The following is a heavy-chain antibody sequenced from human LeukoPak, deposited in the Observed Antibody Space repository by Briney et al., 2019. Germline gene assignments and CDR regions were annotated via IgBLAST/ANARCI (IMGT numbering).Heavy chain of an antibody. CDR2: ISSSSSYI. J-gene: IGHJ6*03. Sequence: PGGSLRLSCAASGFTFSSYSMNWVRQAPGKGLEWVSSISSSSSYIYYEDSVKGRFTISRDNAKNSLYLQMNSLRAEDTAVYYCARDAGSIVVVTASDYYYYMDVWGKGTTVTVSS. CDR1: GFTFSSYS. V-gene: IGHV3-21*01. CDR3: ARDAGSIVVVTASDYYYYMDV. D-gene: IGHD2-21*02.